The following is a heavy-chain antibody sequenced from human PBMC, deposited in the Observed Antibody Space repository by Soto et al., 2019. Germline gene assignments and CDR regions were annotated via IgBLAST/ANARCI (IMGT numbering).Heavy chain of an antibody. V-gene: IGHV1-46*01. CDR1: GYTFTSYY. Sequence: ASVKVSCKASGYTFTSYYMHWVRQAPGQGLEWMGIINPSGGSTSYAQKFQGRVTMTRDTSTSTVYMELSSLRSEDTAVYYCARDKVHRSSGYYGYYYYYGMDVWGRGTTVTVSS. CDR2: INPSGGST. J-gene: IGHJ6*02. D-gene: IGHD3-22*01. CDR3: ARDKVHRSSGYYGYYYYYGMDV.